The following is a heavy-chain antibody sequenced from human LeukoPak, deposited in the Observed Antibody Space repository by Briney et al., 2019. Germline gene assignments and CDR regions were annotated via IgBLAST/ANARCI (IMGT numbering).Heavy chain of an antibody. D-gene: IGHD6-13*01. CDR2: IYYSGRT. CDR1: GGSISSSSYY. V-gene: IGHV4-39*01. CDR3: ARLGYRSSLDY. Sequence: SETLSLTCTVSGGSISSSSYYWGWIRQPPGKGLEWIGSIYYSGRTYYNPSPKSRVTISLDTTKNQFLLKLSSGAAAATAVYYCARLGYRSSLDYWGQGTLVTVSS. J-gene: IGHJ4*02.